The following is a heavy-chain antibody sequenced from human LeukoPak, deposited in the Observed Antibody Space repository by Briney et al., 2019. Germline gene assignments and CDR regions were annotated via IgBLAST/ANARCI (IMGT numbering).Heavy chain of an antibody. CDR1: GFTFSSYG. CDR3: AKGTHYDSSGYYYY. V-gene: IGHV3-30*18. Sequence: GRSLRLSCAASGFTFSSYGMHWVRQAPGKGLEWVAVISYDGSNKYYADSVKGRFTISRDNSKNTLYLQMNSLRAEDTAVYYRAKGTHYDSSGYYYYWGQGTLVTVSS. J-gene: IGHJ4*02. D-gene: IGHD3-22*01. CDR2: ISYDGSNK.